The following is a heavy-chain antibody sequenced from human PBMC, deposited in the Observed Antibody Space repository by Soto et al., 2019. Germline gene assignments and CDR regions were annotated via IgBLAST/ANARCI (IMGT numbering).Heavy chain of an antibody. CDR1: GGTFSSYA. CDR3: ARSYYDFWSGYYPSSGMDV. CDR2: IIPIFGTA. Sequence: GASVKVSCKASGGTFSSYAISWVRQAPGQGLEWMGGIIPIFGTANYAQKFQGRVTITADESTSTAYMELSSLRSEDTAVYYCARSYYDFWSGYYPSSGMDVWGQGTKVTVSS. J-gene: IGHJ6*02. V-gene: IGHV1-69*13. D-gene: IGHD3-3*01.